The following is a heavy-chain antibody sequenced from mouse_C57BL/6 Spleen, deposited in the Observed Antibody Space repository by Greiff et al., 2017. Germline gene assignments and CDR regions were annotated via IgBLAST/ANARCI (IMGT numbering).Heavy chain of an antibody. Sequence: VQLQQSGAELVKPGASVKISCKASGYAFTSYWMNWVKQRPGQGLEWIGQIYPGNGDTNYNGKFKGKATLTADKSSSTAYMQLSSLTSDDSAVYFCSREEGTGFAYWGQGTLVTVSA. CDR3: SREEGTGFAY. CDR1: GYAFTSYW. CDR2: IYPGNGDT. V-gene: IGHV1-80*01. D-gene: IGHD3-3*01. J-gene: IGHJ3*01.